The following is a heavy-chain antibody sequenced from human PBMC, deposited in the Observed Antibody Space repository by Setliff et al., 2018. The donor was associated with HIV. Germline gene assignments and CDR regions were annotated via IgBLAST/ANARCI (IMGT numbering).Heavy chain of an antibody. CDR1: GFTFSNYE. Sequence: GGSLRLSCAASGFTFSNYEMNWVRQAPGKGLEWVSYISSSGTTIYYADSVEGRFTISRDNAKNSLYLQMNSTRAEDTAVYHCARGHYFKDVWGQGTTVTVSS. V-gene: IGHV3-48*03. D-gene: IGHD3-22*01. J-gene: IGHJ6*02. CDR3: ARGHYFKDV. CDR2: ISSSGTTI.